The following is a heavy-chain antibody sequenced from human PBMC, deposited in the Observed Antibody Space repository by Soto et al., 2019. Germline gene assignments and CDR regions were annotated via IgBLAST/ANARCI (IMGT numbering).Heavy chain of an antibody. D-gene: IGHD1-26*01. CDR2: IGPESGDT. J-gene: IGHJ4*02. V-gene: IGHV1-2*02. CDR3: GRGRSGQIVVFY. CDR1: GYTFTGYY. Sequence: ASVKVSCKASGYTFTGYYMHWVRQAPGQGLEWMGEIGPESGDTRYSQRFQGRVTLTRDMSVTTVYMELNNLSPDDTAVYYCGRGRSGQIVVFYWGQGTPVTVSS.